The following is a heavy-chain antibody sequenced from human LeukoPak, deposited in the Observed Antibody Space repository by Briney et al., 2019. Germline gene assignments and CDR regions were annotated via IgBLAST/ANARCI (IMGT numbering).Heavy chain of an antibody. CDR3: ARRVSYYYESSGYRDDAFDI. J-gene: IGHJ3*02. D-gene: IGHD3-22*01. Sequence: PSETLSLTCAVYGGSFSGYYWSWIRQPPGKGLEWIGEINHSGSTNYNPSLKSRVTISVDTSKNQFFQKLSSVTAADAAVCYCARRVSYYYESSGYRDDAFDIWGQGTMVTVSS. CDR1: GGSFSGYY. CDR2: INHSGST. V-gene: IGHV4-34*01.